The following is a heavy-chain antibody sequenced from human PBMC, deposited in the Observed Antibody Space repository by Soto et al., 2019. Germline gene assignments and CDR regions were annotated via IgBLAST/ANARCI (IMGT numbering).Heavy chain of an antibody. V-gene: IGHV4-61*01. CDR1: GGSVSSGSYY. J-gene: IGHJ5*02. CDR2: IYYSGGT. CDR3: ARANRGSYR. D-gene: IGHD1-26*01. Sequence: QVQLQESGPGLVKPSETLSLTCTVSGGSVSSGSYYWSWIRQPPGKGLEWIGYIYYSGGTNYNPSLKSRVTISVDTSKNQFSLKLSSVTAADTAVYYCARANRGSYRWGQGTLVTVPS.